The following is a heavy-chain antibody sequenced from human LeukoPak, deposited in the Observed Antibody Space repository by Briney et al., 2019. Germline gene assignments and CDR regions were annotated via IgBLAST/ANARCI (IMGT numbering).Heavy chain of an antibody. D-gene: IGHD5-18*01. CDR3: AAWNVDTAFFFDY. J-gene: IGHJ4*02. CDR2: FDPDDGET. V-gene: IGHV1-24*01. Sequence: ASVKVSCKVSVSTLTKLSMHWVRQAPGQGLQWMGGFDPDDGETIYAPKFKGRVTLTEDTSTDTAYMELRSLRSEDTALYYCAAWNVDTAFFFDYWGQGTLVTVSS. CDR1: VSTLTKLS.